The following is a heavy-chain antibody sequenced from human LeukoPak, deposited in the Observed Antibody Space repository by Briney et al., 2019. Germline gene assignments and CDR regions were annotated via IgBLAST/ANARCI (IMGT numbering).Heavy chain of an antibody. CDR1: GFTFSDYY. CDR2: ISSSGSTI. Sequence: GGSLRLSCAASGFTFSDYYMSWIRQAPGKGLEWVSYISSSGSTIYYADSVKGRFTISRDNAKNPLYLQMNSLRAEDTAVYYCARQEVVVVTALIYYYYGMDVWGQGTTVTVSS. V-gene: IGHV3-11*01. CDR3: ARQEVVVVTALIYYYYGMDV. J-gene: IGHJ6*02. D-gene: IGHD2-21*02.